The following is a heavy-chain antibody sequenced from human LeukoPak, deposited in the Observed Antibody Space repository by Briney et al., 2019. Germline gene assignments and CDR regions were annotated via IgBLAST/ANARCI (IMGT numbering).Heavy chain of an antibody. CDR1: GFSFTNSG. V-gene: IGHV3-23*01. J-gene: IGHJ4*02. CDR2: ISGSGDNT. D-gene: IGHD7-27*01. CDR3: AKDPFHWGTIYFDY. Sequence: GGSLRLSCAASGFSFTNSGMTWVRQAPGKGLEWVSSISGSGDNTFYADSVKGRFTISRDNSKSTLYLQIDSLRAEDTAVYYCAKDPFHWGTIYFDYWGQGTLVTVSS.